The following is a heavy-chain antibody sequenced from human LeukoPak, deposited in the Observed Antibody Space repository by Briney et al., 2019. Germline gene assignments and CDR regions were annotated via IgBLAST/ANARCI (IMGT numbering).Heavy chain of an antibody. V-gene: IGHV4-39*07. CDR3: ARAYYDSSGYPFDY. CDR1: XSYS. CDR2: IYYSGST. J-gene: IGHJ4*02. Sequence: XSYSWGXLRQPPGKGLEWIGIIYYSGSTYYTPSLKSRVTISVDTSKNQFSLKLSSVTAADTAVYYCARAYYDSSGYPFDYWGQGTLVTVSS. D-gene: IGHD3-22*01.